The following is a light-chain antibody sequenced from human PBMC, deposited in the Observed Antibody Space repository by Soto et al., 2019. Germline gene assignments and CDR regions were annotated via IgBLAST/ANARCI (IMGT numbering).Light chain of an antibody. Sequence: EIVLTQSPGTLSLSPGERATLSCRASQTISSNYLAWYQQKPGQAPRLLIYGASRRATGIPDRFSGSGSGTDFTITISRLEPEDFAVYYCQQYGSSYTFGQGTKLEIK. CDR3: QQYGSSYT. CDR2: GAS. V-gene: IGKV3-20*01. J-gene: IGKJ2*01. CDR1: QTISSNY.